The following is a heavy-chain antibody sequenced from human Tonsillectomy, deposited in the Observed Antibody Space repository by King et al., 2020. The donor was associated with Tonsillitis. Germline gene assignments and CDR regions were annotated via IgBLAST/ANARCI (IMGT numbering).Heavy chain of an antibody. CDR2: IDPSDSYT. CDR1: GYSFTSYW. CDR3: ARTGGYCSGCSCYWVY. J-gene: IGHJ4*02. D-gene: IGHD2-15*01. Sequence: VQLVESGAEVKKPGESLRISCKGSGYSFTSYWISWVRQMPGKGLEWMGRIDPSDSYTNYSPSFQGHVTISADKSISTAYLQWSSLKASDTAMYYCARTGGYCSGCSCYWVYWGQGTLVTVSS. V-gene: IGHV5-10-1*01.